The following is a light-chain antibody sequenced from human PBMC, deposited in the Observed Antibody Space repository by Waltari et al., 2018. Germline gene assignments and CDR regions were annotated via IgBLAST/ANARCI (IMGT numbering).Light chain of an antibody. CDR1: SSNIGESYD. Sequence: QSVLTQPPSMSGAPGQRVTISCTGSSSNIGESYDVHWYQQFPGTAPKLLIYGNNNRPSGVPDRFSGSKSGTSASLAITGLQAEDEADYYCQSCDSSLSGSFVFGTGTKVTVL. CDR2: GNN. J-gene: IGLJ1*01. CDR3: QSCDSSLSGSFV. V-gene: IGLV1-40*01.